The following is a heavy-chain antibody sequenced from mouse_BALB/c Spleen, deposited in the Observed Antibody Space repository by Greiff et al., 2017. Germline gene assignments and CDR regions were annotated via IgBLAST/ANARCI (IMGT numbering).Heavy chain of an antibody. Sequence: VQLKESGGGLVKPGGSLKLSCAASGFTFSSYTLSLVRQTPEKRLEWVATISSGGSYTYYPDSVKGRFTISRDNAKNTLYLQMSSLKSEDTAMYYCTRDVSHYYGSSYEDWYFDVWGAGTTVTVSS. D-gene: IGHD1-1*01. V-gene: IGHV5-6-4*01. CDR3: TRDVSHYYGSSYEDWYFDV. J-gene: IGHJ1*01. CDR2: ISSGGSYT. CDR1: GFTFSSYT.